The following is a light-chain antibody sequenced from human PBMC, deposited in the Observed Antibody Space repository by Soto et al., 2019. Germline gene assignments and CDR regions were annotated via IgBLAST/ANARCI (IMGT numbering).Light chain of an antibody. CDR3: HQYGSSISWT. V-gene: IGKV3-20*01. CDR1: QRVTNNY. Sequence: EVVLTQSPGTLSLSPGERATLSCRASQRVTNNYLAWYQQKPGQAPRLLVYGASSSATGIPDRFRGSVSGTDFTVSISRLEPEDFAVYYCHQYGSSISWTFGQGTKVEI. CDR2: GAS. J-gene: IGKJ1*01.